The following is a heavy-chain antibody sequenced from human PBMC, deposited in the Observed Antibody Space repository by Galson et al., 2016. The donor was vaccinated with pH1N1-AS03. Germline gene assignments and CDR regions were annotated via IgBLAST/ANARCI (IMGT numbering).Heavy chain of an antibody. D-gene: IGHD3-16*01. V-gene: IGHV1-24*01. Sequence: SVKVSCKVSGNTLTELSIQWVRQAPGEGLDWMGGFDPDNTETVYAQKFQGRVTMTEDTSTDTAYMELSSLRSGDTAKSYCVTTAYAFGLGSVDAFDVWGQGTKVTVSS. CDR2: FDPDNTET. CDR3: VTTAYAFGLGSVDAFDV. J-gene: IGHJ3*01. CDR1: GNTLTELS.